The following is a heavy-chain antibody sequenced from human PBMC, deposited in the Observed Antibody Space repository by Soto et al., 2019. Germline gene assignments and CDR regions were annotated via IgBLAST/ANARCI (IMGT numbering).Heavy chain of an antibody. CDR1: GGFIISDY. Sequence: PSETLSLTCTVSGGFIISDYWSWIRQPPGKGLEWIGYIYYSGSTNYNPSLKSRVTISADTSKNQFPLKLSSVTAADTAIYYCAGTKQWLAFDYWGQGALVTVS. D-gene: IGHD6-19*01. J-gene: IGHJ4*02. V-gene: IGHV4-59*08. CDR2: IYYSGST. CDR3: AGTKQWLAFDY.